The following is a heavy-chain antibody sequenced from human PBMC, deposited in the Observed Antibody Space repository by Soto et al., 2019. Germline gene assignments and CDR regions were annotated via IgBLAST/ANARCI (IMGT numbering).Heavy chain of an antibody. J-gene: IGHJ6*03. CDR1: GYIFTSYQ. V-gene: IGHV1-46*01. D-gene: IGHD2-8*01. Sequence: ASVKVSCKASGYIFTSYQMHWVRQAPGQGLDWMGIIKASDGTTNYAQKLQGRVTMTTDTSTSTAYMELRSLRSDDTAVYYCARDRPYCTNGVCYDYYYYMDVWGKGTTVTVSS. CDR2: IKASDGTT. CDR3: ARDRPYCTNGVCYDYYYYMDV.